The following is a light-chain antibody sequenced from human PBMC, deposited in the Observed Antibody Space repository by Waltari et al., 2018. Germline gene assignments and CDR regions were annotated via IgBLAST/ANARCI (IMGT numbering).Light chain of an antibody. CDR1: SLRSYH. CDR2: DQN. J-gene: IGLJ2*01. CDR3: HSRDASGVGGA. V-gene: IGLV3-19*01. Sequence: TQDPAVSVAVGQPVRITCQGDSLRSYHASRYQQRPGQAPKLPIYDQNNRPSGVPGRFSGSSSDNTASLTITGAQAEDEAYYYCHSRDASGVGGAFGGGTKLTVL.